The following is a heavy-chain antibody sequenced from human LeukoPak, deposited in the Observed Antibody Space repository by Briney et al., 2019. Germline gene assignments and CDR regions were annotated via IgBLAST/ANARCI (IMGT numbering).Heavy chain of an antibody. CDR3: ARDRVIKFGTAAAGTGLGY. CDR1: GYTFTSYD. D-gene: IGHD6-13*01. V-gene: IGHV1-8*01. Sequence: GASVKVSCKASGYTFTSYDINWVRQATGQGLEWMGWMNPNSGNTGYAQKFQGRVTMTRNTSISTAYMELSSLRSEDTAVYYCARDRVIKFGTAAAGTGLGYWGQGTLVTVSS. CDR2: MNPNSGNT. J-gene: IGHJ4*02.